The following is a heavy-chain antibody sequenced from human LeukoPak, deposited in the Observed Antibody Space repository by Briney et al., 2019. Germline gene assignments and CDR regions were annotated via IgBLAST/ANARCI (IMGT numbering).Heavy chain of an antibody. CDR3: ARVGSYCFEY. CDR1: GGSISSYY. J-gene: IGHJ4*02. V-gene: IGHV4-59*01. D-gene: IGHD3-10*01. Sequence: SETLSLTCTVSGGSISSYYWSWIRQPPGKGLEWIGYIDYSGATNYNPSLKSRVTMSVDTSKHQFSLKLSSVTAADTAVYYCARVGSYCFEYWGQGTLVTVSS. CDR2: IDYSGAT.